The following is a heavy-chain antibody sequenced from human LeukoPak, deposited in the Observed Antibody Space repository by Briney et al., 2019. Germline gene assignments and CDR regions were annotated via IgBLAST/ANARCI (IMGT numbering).Heavy chain of an antibody. CDR2: ISTYNGNT. CDR1: GYTFTSYG. D-gene: IGHD4-23*01. CDR3: ARQGYSGHSQGAADY. J-gene: IGHJ4*02. Sequence: ASVKVSCKASGYTFTSYGISWVRQAPGQGLEWMGWISTYNGNTNYAQKLQGRVTMTTDTSTSTAHMELRSLRSDDTAVYYCARQGYSGHSQGAADYWGQGTLVTVSS. V-gene: IGHV1-18*01.